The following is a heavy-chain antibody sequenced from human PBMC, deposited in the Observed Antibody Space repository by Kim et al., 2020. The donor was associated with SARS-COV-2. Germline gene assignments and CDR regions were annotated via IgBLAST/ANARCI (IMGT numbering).Heavy chain of an antibody. J-gene: IGHJ5*02. V-gene: IGHV4-59*01. CDR3: ARDLFSGNYPGWFDP. D-gene: IGHD1-26*01. CDR1: GGSISSYY. Sequence: SETLSLTCTVSGGSISSYYWSWIRQPPGKGLEWIGYIYYSGSTNYNPSLKSRVTISVDTSKNQFSLKLSSVTAADTAVYYCARDLFSGNYPGWFDPWGQGTLVTVSS. CDR2: IYYSGST.